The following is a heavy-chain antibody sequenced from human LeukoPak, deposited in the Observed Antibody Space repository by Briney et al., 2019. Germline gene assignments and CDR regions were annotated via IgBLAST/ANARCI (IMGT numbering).Heavy chain of an antibody. J-gene: IGHJ4*02. V-gene: IGHV1-18*01. CDR1: GYSFTNYG. D-gene: IGHD4-23*01. CDR2: ISAYNGNT. Sequence: GESLKISCKGSGYSFTNYGITWVRQAPGQGLEWMGWISAYNGNTNYAQKFQGRVTMTTDTSTSTAYMELRSLRSDDTAVYYCARYGGFDYWGQGTLVTVSS. CDR3: ARYGGFDY.